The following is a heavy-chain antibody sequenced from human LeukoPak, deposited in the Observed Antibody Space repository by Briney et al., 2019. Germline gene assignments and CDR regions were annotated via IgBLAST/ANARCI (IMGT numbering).Heavy chain of an antibody. CDR1: GYTFTGYY. Sequence: GASVKVSCKASGYTFTGYYMHWVRQAPGQGLEWMGWINPNSGGTNYAQKFQGRVTMTRDTSISTAYMELSRLRSDDTAVYYCARTMQYSIISNFDYWGQGTLVTVSS. J-gene: IGHJ4*02. V-gene: IGHV1-2*02. CDR3: ARTMQYSIISNFDY. D-gene: IGHD6-6*01. CDR2: INPNSGGT.